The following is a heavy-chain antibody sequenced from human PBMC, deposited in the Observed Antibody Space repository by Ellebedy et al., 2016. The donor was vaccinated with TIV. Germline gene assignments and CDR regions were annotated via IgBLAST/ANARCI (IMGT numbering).Heavy chain of an antibody. D-gene: IGHD6-13*01. CDR3: ARGGASSSRYWRN. Sequence: GESLKISCAAFGFAFDTDWMTWVRQVPGKGLEWVANINQDGSDKSYVDSVEGRFTISRDNAKYSLFLQMDSLGAEDTAGYYCARGGASSSRYWRNWGQGALVTVSS. J-gene: IGHJ4*02. CDR1: GFAFDTDW. V-gene: IGHV3-7*01. CDR2: INQDGSDK.